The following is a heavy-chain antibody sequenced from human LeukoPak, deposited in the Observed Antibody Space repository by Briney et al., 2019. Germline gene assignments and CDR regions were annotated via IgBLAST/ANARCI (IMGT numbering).Heavy chain of an antibody. V-gene: IGHV4-59*01. J-gene: IGHJ5*02. CDR3: ARDPGYCTNGVCLKWFDP. CDR2: IYYSGST. Sequence: SETLSLTCTVSGGSISSYYWSWIRQPPGKGLEWIGYIYYSGSTNYNPSLKSRVTISVDTSKNQFSLKLSSVTAADTAVYYCARDPGYCTNGVCLKWFDPWGQGTLVTVSS. D-gene: IGHD2-8*01. CDR1: GGSISSYY.